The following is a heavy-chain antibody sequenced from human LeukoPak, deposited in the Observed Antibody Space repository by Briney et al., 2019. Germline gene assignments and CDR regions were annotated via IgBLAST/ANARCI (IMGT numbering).Heavy chain of an antibody. CDR2: ISGSGGST. V-gene: IGHV3-23*01. J-gene: IGHJ3*02. CDR1: GFTFREYT. Sequence: PGGSLRLSCIVSGFTFREYTMNWVRQAPGKGLEWVSAISGSGGSTYYADSVKGRFTISRDNSKNTLYLQMNSLRAEDTAVYYCAKPDRIQLWLRRGAFDIWGQGTMVTVSS. CDR3: AKPDRIQLWLRRGAFDI. D-gene: IGHD5-18*01.